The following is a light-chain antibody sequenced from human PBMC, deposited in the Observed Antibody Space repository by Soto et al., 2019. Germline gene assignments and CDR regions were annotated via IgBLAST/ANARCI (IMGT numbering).Light chain of an antibody. J-gene: IGKJ4*01. CDR1: QSISTY. V-gene: IGKV1-39*01. CDR2: GAS. CDR3: QQTFLTPPRT. Sequence: DIQMTQSPSSLSASIGDRITITCRASQSISTYLNWYQQKPGKAPSLLIYGASTLQSGVPSRFSGSGSATDFTLTISSLQPEDFATYYCQQTFLTPPRTFGGGTKVEIK.